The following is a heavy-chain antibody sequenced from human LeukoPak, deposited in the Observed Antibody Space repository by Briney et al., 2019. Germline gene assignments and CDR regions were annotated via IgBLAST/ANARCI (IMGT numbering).Heavy chain of an antibody. CDR1: GGSVSSGSYY. CDR2: IYYSGST. V-gene: IGHV4-61*01. J-gene: IGHJ6*02. Sequence: SETLSLTCTVSGGSVSSGSYYWSWIRQPPGKGLEWIGYIYYSGSTNYNPSLKSRVTISVDTSKNQFSLKLSSVTAADTAVYYCARDRDGYTSSYYYGMDVWGQGTTVTVSS. CDR3: ARDRDGYTSSYYYGMDV. D-gene: IGHD5-24*01.